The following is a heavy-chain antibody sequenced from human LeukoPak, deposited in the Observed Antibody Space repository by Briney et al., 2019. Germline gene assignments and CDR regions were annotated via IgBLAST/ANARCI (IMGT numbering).Heavy chain of an antibody. V-gene: IGHV3-30*02. CDR1: GFVFSSYA. CDR3: ARVLSSAYYAPFDY. Sequence: GGSLRLSCAASGFVFSSYAIHWVRQAPGKGLEGVAFIRYDGSNKYYADSVKGRFTISRDNSKNTLSLQMNSLRAEDTAVYYCARVLSSAYYAPFDYWGQGTLVTVSS. CDR2: IRYDGSNK. J-gene: IGHJ4*02. D-gene: IGHD3-22*01.